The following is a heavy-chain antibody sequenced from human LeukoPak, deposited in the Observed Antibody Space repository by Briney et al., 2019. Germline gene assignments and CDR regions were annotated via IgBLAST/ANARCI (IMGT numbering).Heavy chain of an antibody. CDR1: GFTLSNYG. CDR3: LRGTGY. J-gene: IGHJ4*02. CDR2: ISSNGDNT. V-gene: IGHV3-64D*06. Sequence: GGALRLSCVGSGFTLSNYGMRWVRQAPGKGLEYVSAISSNGDNTYYADSVKGRFTISRDNSKNTLYLQMSSLRADDTAVYYCLRGTGYWGQGTLVTVSS.